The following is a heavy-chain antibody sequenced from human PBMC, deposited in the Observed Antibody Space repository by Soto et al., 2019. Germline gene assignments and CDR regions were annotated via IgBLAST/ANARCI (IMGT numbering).Heavy chain of an antibody. D-gene: IGHD6-13*01. Sequence: GGSLRLSCAASGFTVSSNYMSWVRQAPGKGLERVSVIYSGGSTYYADSVKGRFTISRDNSKNTLYLQMNSLRAEDTAVYYCAIGQRQLVEYYYYGMDVWGQGTTVTVSS. CDR3: AIGQRQLVEYYYYGMDV. J-gene: IGHJ6*02. CDR2: IYSGGST. V-gene: IGHV3-66*01. CDR1: GFTVSSNY.